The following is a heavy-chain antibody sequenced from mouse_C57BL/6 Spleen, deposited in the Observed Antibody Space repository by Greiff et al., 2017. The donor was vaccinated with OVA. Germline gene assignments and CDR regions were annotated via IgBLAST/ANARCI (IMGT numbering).Heavy chain of an antibody. CDR3: ARGVYSNYEMDY. Sequence: EVQLQESGPELVKPGASVTISCTASGYSFTDSHMNWVKQSNGKSLEWIGVINPNYGTTSYNQKFKGTATLTVDQSSSTAYMQLNSLTSEDAEVNNSARGVYSNYEMDYWGQGTSVTVSS. CDR2: INPNYGTT. D-gene: IGHD2-5*01. V-gene: IGHV1-39*01. CDR1: GYSFTDSH. J-gene: IGHJ4*01.